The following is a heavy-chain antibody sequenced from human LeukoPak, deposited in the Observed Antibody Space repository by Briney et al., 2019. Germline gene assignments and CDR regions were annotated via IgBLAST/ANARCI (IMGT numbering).Heavy chain of an antibody. J-gene: IGHJ5*02. CDR3: ARTTLGYCSSTSCYPRGP. CDR2: IVPIFGTA. D-gene: IGHD2-2*01. Sequence: SVKVSCKASGGTFSSYAISWVRQAPGQGLEWMGGIVPIFGTANYAQKFQGRVTITADESTSTAYMELSSLRSEDTAVYYCARTTLGYCSSTSCYPRGPWGQGTLVTVSS. V-gene: IGHV1-69*13. CDR1: GGTFSSYA.